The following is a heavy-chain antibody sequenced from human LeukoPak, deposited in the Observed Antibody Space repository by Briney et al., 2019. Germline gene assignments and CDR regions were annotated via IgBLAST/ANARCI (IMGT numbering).Heavy chain of an antibody. D-gene: IGHD3-3*01. CDR3: AKSDDFWSGLGDAFDI. Sequence: GGSLRLSCAASGFIFSSYAMSWVRQAPGKGLEWVSAISGSGGSTYYADSVKGRFTISRDNSKNTLYLQMNSLRAEDTAVYYCAKSDDFWSGLGDAFDIWGQGTMVTVSS. CDR2: ISGSGGST. V-gene: IGHV3-23*01. CDR1: GFIFSSYA. J-gene: IGHJ3*02.